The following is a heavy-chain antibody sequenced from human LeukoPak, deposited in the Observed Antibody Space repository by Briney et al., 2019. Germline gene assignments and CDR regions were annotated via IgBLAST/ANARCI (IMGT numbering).Heavy chain of an antibody. D-gene: IGHD2-2*01. CDR1: GFTFSSYA. J-gene: IGHJ4*02. Sequence: TGGSLRLSCAASGFTFSSYAMSWVRQAPGKGLEWVSAISGSGGSTYYADSVKGRFTISRDNSKNTLYLQMNSLRAEDTAVYYCATSNIVVVPAAIEDYWGQGTLVTVSS. V-gene: IGHV3-23*01. CDR3: ATSNIVVVPAAIEDY. CDR2: ISGSGGST.